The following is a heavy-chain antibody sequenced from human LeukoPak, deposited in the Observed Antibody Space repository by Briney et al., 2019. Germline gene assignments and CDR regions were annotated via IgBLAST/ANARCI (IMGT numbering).Heavy chain of an antibody. Sequence: GGSLRLSCAASGFTIGPYAMYWVRQGPGTGLEWVSVIKADGSGTLYADSVRGRFTTSRDNSKNSLYLQMNSLTSEDTALYYCATWAFYHNLDVWGQGATVIVSS. V-gene: IGHV3-43*02. D-gene: IGHD2/OR15-2a*01. J-gene: IGHJ6*02. CDR1: GFTIGPYA. CDR2: IKADGSGT. CDR3: ATWAFYHNLDV.